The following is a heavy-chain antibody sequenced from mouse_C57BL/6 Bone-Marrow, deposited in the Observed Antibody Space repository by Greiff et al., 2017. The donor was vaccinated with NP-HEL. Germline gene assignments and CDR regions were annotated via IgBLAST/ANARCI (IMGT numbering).Heavy chain of an antibody. D-gene: IGHD2-5*01. CDR1: GYTFTSYW. V-gene: IGHV1-55*01. Sequence: QVQLQQPGAELVKPGASVKMSCKASGYTFTSYWITWVKQRPGQGLEWIGDIYPGSGSTNYNEKFKSKATLTVDTSSSTAYMQLSSLTSEDSAVYYCARRSNYEAWFAYWGQVTLVTVSA. J-gene: IGHJ3*01. CDR3: ARRSNYEAWFAY. CDR2: IYPGSGST.